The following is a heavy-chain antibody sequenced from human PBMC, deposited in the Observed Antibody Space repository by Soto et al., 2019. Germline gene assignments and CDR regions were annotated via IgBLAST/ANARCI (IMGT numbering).Heavy chain of an antibody. CDR3: ARHQIAVAGTKFDY. D-gene: IGHD6-19*01. V-gene: IGHV4-59*05. CDR2: IYYSGST. Sequence: SETLSLTCTVSGGSISSYYWSWIRQPPGKGLEWIGSIYYSGSTYYNPSLKSRVTISVDTSKNQFSLKLSSVTAADTAVYYCARHQIAVAGTKFDYWGQGTLVTVSS. CDR1: GGSISSYY. J-gene: IGHJ4*02.